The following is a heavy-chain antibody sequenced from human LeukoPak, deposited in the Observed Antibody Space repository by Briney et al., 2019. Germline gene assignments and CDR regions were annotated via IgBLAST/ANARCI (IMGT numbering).Heavy chain of an antibody. Sequence: GESLKISCKGSGYSFTSYWIGWVRQMPGKGLEWMGIIYPGDSDTRYSPSFQGQVTISADKSISTAYLQWSSLKASDTAMYYCAAFNSDFWSGYSQRYFDYWGQGTLVTVSS. D-gene: IGHD3-3*01. J-gene: IGHJ4*02. CDR2: IYPGDSDT. CDR1: GYSFTSYW. CDR3: AAFNSDFWSGYSQRYFDY. V-gene: IGHV5-51*01.